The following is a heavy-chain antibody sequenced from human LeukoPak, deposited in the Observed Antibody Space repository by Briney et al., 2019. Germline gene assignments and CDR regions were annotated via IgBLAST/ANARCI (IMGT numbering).Heavy chain of an antibody. J-gene: IGHJ4*02. D-gene: IGHD1-26*01. CDR2: IRSKANSYAT. Sequence: PGGSLRLSCAASVLTFSGSAMHWVRQASGKGLEWVGRIRSKANSYATAYAASVKGRFTISRDDSKNTAYLQMNSLKTEDTAVYYCTTYEREGATGVFYYWGQGTLVTVSS. V-gene: IGHV3-73*01. CDR3: TTYEREGATGVFYY. CDR1: VLTFSGSA.